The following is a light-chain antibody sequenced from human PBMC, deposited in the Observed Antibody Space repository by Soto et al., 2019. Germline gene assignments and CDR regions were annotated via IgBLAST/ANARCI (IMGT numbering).Light chain of an antibody. CDR2: DVS. J-gene: IGLJ1*01. V-gene: IGLV2-14*01. CDR1: SSDVGGYNY. Sequence: QPVLTQPASVSGSPGQSIAISCTETSSDVGGYNYVSWYQQHPGKAPKLMIYDVSNRPSGVSNRFSGSKSGNTASLTISGLQAEDEADYYCSSYTSSSTLPYVFGTGTKVTVL. CDR3: SSYTSSSTLPYV.